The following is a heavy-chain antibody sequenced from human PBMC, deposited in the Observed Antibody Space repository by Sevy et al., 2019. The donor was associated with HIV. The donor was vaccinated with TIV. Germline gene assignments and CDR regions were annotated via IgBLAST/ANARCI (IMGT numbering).Heavy chain of an antibody. CDR3: ARDGARITMVQGVMAYYHGMDV. D-gene: IGHD3-10*01. J-gene: IGHJ6*02. V-gene: IGHV3-21*01. CDR2: ITSSSNYI. Sequence: GGSLRLSCAASRFTFSTYSMNWVRQAPGKGLEWVSSITSSSNYIYYSDSVKGRFTISRDNARNSLYLQMNSLRAEDTAVYYCARDGARITMVQGVMAYYHGMDVWGHGTTVTVSS. CDR1: RFTFSTYS.